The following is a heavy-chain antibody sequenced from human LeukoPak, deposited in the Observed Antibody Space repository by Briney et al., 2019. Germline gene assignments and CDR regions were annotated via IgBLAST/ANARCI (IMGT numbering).Heavy chain of an antibody. CDR1: GFTFSSYA. Sequence: PEGSLRLSCAASGFTFSSYAMSWVRQAPGKGLEWVSAISGSGGSTYYADSVKGRFTISRDNSKNTLYLQMNSLRAEDTAVYYCAKDPLRCSSTSCPTYYFDYWGQGTLVAVSS. D-gene: IGHD2-2*01. CDR3: AKDPLRCSSTSCPTYYFDY. V-gene: IGHV3-23*01. CDR2: ISGSGGST. J-gene: IGHJ4*02.